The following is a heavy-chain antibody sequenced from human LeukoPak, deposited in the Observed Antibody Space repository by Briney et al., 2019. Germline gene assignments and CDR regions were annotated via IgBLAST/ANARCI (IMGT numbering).Heavy chain of an antibody. D-gene: IGHD5-18*01. CDR2: IKQDGSEK. CDR3: ARDRIQLWLGYYYYYMDV. CDR1: GFTFSSYW. Sequence: HSGGSLRLSCAASGFTFSSYWMSWVRQAPGKGLEWVANIKQDGSEKYYVDSVKGRFTISRDNAKNSLYLQMNSLRAEDTAVYYCARDRIQLWLGYYYYYMDVWGKGTTVTVSS. J-gene: IGHJ6*03. V-gene: IGHV3-7*01.